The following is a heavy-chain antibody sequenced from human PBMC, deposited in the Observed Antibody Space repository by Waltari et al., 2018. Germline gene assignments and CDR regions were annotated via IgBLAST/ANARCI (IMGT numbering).Heavy chain of an antibody. V-gene: IGHV4-34*01. J-gene: IGHJ5*02. Sequence: QVQLQQWGAGLLKPSETLSLTCAVYGGSFSGYYWSWLRQPPGKGLEWIGEINHSGSTNYNPSLKSRVTISVDTSKNQFSLKLSSVTAADTAVYYCARLPQTYYYGSGGAWEDPWGQGTLVTVSS. CDR2: INHSGST. CDR1: GGSFSGYY. CDR3: ARLPQTYYYGSGGAWEDP. D-gene: IGHD3-10*01.